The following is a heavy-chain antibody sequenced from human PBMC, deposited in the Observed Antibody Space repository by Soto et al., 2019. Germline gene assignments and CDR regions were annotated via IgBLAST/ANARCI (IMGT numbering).Heavy chain of an antibody. CDR1: GGSSKNYA. V-gene: IGHV1-69*06. D-gene: IGHD2-21*02. CDR2: IIPISGTA. CDR3: ARDMTVFTVPYFDY. Sequence: QVQLVQSGAEVKKPGSSVKVSCKASGGSSKNYAISWVRQAPGQGLEWMGGIIPISGTADYAQKFQGRLTITADKSTNTAYMELSSLRSEDTAVYYCARDMTVFTVPYFDYSGQGTLVTVSS. J-gene: IGHJ4*02.